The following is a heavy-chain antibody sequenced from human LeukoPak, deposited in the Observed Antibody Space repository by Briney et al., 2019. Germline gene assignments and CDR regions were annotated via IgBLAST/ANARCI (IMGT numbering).Heavy chain of an antibody. Sequence: GGSLRLSCAASGFTFSSYNMNWVRQAPGKGLEWVSSISRSSTYIYYADSVKGRFTISRDNAKNSLYLQMNSLKNEDTAVYYCVTEVSGSFPTWGQGTLVTVSS. CDR2: ISRSSTYI. D-gene: IGHD1-26*01. J-gene: IGHJ4*02. CDR1: GFTFSSYN. CDR3: VTEVSGSFPT. V-gene: IGHV3-21*03.